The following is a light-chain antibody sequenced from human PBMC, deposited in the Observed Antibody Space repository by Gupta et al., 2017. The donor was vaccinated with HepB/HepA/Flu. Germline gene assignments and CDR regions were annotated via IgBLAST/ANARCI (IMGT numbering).Light chain of an antibody. CDR2: ANT. CDR1: SSNIGAGFD. J-gene: IGLJ2*01. V-gene: IGLV1-40*01. Sequence: QSVLTQQPSVSGASGQWVTISCPGSSSNIGAGFDVHWYQQLPGTAPKLLMYANTNRPSGVPDRFSGSKSGTSASLAITGLQAEDEADYYCQSYDSSLSGSVFGGGTKVTVL. CDR3: QSYDSSLSGSV.